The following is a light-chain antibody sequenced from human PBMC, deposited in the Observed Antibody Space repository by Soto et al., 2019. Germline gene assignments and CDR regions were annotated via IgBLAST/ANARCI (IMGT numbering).Light chain of an antibody. CDR2: GAS. CDR3: QQYGSSQIT. V-gene: IGKV3-20*01. CDR1: QSVSSSY. J-gene: IGKJ5*01. Sequence: EIVLTQSTGTLSFSPGERSTLSCRASQSVSSSYLSCYQQKPGQSPRLLIYGASSRATGIPDRFSGSGSGTDFTLTISRLEPEDFAVYYCQQYGSSQITFGQGTRLEI.